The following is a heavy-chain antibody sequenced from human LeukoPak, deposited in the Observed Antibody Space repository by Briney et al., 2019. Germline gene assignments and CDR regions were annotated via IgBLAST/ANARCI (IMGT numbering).Heavy chain of an antibody. D-gene: IGHD3-22*01. CDR2: ISGRGDST. J-gene: IGHJ4*01. CDR1: GFTFSTYA. CDR3: AKDRGPNYYDSSGHDY. Sequence: GGSLRLSCAASGFTFSTYAMSWVRQAPGKGLEWVSVISGRGDSTYYADSVKGRFTISRDNSKNTLYLQMNSLRAEDTAVYYCAKDRGPNYYDSSGHDYWGQGTLVTVSS. V-gene: IGHV3-23*01.